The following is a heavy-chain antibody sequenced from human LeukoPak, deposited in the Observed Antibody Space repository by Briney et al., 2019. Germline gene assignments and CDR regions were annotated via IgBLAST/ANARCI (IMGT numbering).Heavy chain of an antibody. CDR1: GFTFSSNW. D-gene: IGHD7-27*01. CDR3: AREKSPNGDGDAFDI. V-gene: IGHV3-7*01. Sequence: GGSLRLSCAASGFTFSSNWMSWVRQAPGKGLEWVANIKQDGSEKYYVDSVKGRFTISRDNAKNSLYLQMNSLRAEDTAVYYCAREKSPNGDGDAFDIWGQGTMVTVSS. J-gene: IGHJ3*02. CDR2: IKQDGSEK.